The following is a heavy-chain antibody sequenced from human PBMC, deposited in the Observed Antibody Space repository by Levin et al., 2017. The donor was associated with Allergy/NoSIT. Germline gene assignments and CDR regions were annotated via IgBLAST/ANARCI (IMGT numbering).Heavy chain of an antibody. CDR1: GFTFSDYY. V-gene: IGHV3-11*01. CDR2: ISSSGSTI. D-gene: IGHD5-18*01. Sequence: PGGSLRLSCAASGFTFSDYYMSWIRQAPGKGLEWVSYISSSGSTIYYADSVKGRFTISRDNAKNSLYLQMNSLRAEDTAVYYCARDKDPSYTAMANYGMDVWGQGTTVTVSS. CDR3: ARDKDPSYTAMANYGMDV. J-gene: IGHJ6*02.